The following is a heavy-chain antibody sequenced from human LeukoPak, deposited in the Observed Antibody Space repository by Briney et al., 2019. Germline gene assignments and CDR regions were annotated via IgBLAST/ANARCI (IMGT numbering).Heavy chain of an antibody. J-gene: IGHJ4*02. CDR2: IYTSGST. Sequence: SQTLSLTCTVSGGSISSGSYYWSWIRQPAGKGLEWIGRIYTSGSTNYNPSLKSRVTISVDTSKNQFSLKLSSVTAADTAVYYCARDNTGSSLDYWGKGTLVTVSS. CDR1: GGSISSGSYY. CDR3: ARDNTGSSLDY. V-gene: IGHV4-61*02. D-gene: IGHD1-26*01.